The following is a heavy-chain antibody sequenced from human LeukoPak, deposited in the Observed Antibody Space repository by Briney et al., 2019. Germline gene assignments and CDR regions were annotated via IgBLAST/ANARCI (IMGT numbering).Heavy chain of an antibody. CDR1: GYTFTNYG. Sequence: ASVKVSCKTSGYTFTNYGVTWVRQAPGEGLEWMGWISAYNGHTKYAQRLQGRVTMTTDTSTSTAYMELRSLRSDDTAVYYCARGLDFDYWGQGTLVTVSS. CDR2: ISAYNGHT. V-gene: IGHV1-18*01. CDR3: ARGLDFDY. J-gene: IGHJ4*02.